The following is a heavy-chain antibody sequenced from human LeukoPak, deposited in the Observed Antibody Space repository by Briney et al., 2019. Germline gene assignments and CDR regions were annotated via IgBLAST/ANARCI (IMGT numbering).Heavy chain of an antibody. CDR2: INHSGST. CDR3: ARGPRQNSSFYV. Sequence: SETLSLTCAVYGGSFSGYYWSWIRQPPGKGLEWIGEINHSGSTNYNPSLTSRVNISVATSKTQFSLKLSSVTAADTAVYYCARGPRQNSSFYVWGQGTLVNVSS. J-gene: IGHJ4*02. D-gene: IGHD6-19*01. V-gene: IGHV4-34*01. CDR1: GGSFSGYY.